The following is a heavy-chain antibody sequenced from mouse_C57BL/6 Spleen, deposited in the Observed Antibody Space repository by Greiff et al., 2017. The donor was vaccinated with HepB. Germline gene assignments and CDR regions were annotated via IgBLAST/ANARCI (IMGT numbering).Heavy chain of an antibody. D-gene: IGHD4-1*01. Sequence: VKLMESGPGLVQPSQSLSITCTASGFSLTSYGVHWVRQSPGKGLEWLGVIWRGGSTDYNAAFISRLSISKDNSKSQVFFKMNSLQADDTAIYYCARDWDGWDAMDYWGQGTSVTVSS. CDR2: IWRGGST. J-gene: IGHJ4*01. V-gene: IGHV2-2*01. CDR1: GFSLTSYG. CDR3: ARDWDGWDAMDY.